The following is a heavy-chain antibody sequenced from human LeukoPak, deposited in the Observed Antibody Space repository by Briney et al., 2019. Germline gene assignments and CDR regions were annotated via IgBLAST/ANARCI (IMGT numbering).Heavy chain of an antibody. J-gene: IGHJ6*02. Sequence: TGGSLRLSCAASGFTVSSNYMSWVRQAPGKGLEWVSVIYSGGSTYYADSVKGRFTISRDNSKNTLYLQMNSLRAEDTAVYYCARLRYYAMDVWGQGTTVTASS. V-gene: IGHV3-66*04. CDR1: GFTVSSNY. CDR2: IYSGGST. CDR3: ARLRYYAMDV.